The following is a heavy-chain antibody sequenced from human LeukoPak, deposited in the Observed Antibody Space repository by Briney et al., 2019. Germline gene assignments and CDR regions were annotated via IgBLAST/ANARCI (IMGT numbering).Heavy chain of an antibody. CDR1: GFTFRSYG. V-gene: IGHV3-30*02. D-gene: IGHD3-22*01. J-gene: IGHJ4*02. CDR2: IRYDGNSN. CDR3: AKEEVISGNHGVYFDY. Sequence: GGSLRLSCAACGFTFRSYGMHWVRQAPGKGLEWVAFIRYDGNSNYYADSVKGRFTISRDNSRSTLYLQMNSLRAEDTAVYYCAKEEVISGNHGVYFDYWGQGTLVTVSS.